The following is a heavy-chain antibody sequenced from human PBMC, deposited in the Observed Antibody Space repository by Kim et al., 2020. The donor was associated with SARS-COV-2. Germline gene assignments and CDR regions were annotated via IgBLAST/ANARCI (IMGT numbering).Heavy chain of an antibody. J-gene: IGHJ4*02. CDR3: ARGGAMYSSSWYFAY. Sequence: PALKSRVTISVDTSKNQFSLKLSSVTAADTAVYYCARGGAMYSSSWYFAYWGQGTLVTVSS. D-gene: IGHD6-13*01. V-gene: IGHV4-59*09.